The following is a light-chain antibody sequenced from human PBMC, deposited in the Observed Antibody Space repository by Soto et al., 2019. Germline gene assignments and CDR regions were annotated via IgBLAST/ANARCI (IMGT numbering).Light chain of an antibody. V-gene: IGKV4-1*01. Sequence: DVVMTQSPDSLAVSLGERATINCKSSQNLLYSSNNKNYLAWFQQKPGQPPKLLIYWASTRESGVPDRFSGSGSGTEFTLTISSLQAEDVAVYYCQQYDSTPRTFGQGTKLEIK. CDR1: QNLLYSSNNKNY. CDR3: QQYDSTPRT. CDR2: WAS. J-gene: IGKJ2*01.